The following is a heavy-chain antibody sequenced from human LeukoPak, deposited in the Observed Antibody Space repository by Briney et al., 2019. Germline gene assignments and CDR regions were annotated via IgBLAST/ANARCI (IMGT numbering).Heavy chain of an antibody. Sequence: GGSLRLSCAASGFTFSSYSMNWVRQAPGEGLEWVSSISSSSSYIYYADSVKGRFTISRDNAKNSLYLQMNSLRAEDTAVYYCARRSDSGSYVFDYWGQGTLVTVSS. V-gene: IGHV3-21*01. CDR2: ISSSSSYI. D-gene: IGHD1-26*01. CDR1: GFTFSSYS. CDR3: ARRSDSGSYVFDY. J-gene: IGHJ4*02.